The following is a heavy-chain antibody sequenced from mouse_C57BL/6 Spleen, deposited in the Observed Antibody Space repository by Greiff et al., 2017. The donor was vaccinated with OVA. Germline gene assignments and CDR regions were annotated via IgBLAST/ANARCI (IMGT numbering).Heavy chain of an antibody. CDR2: IDPSDSYT. V-gene: IGHV1-50*01. Sequence: QVQLQQPGAELVKPGASVKLSCKASGYTFTSYWMQWVKQRPGQGLEWIGEIDPSDSYTNYNQKFKGKATLTVDTSSSTAYMQLSSLTSEDSAVYYWARPGGYFDVWGTGTTVTVSS. J-gene: IGHJ1*03. CDR3: ARPGGYFDV. CDR1: GYTFTSYW.